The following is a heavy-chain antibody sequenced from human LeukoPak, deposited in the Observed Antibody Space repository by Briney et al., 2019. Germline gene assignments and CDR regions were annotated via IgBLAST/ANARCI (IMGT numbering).Heavy chain of an antibody. CDR2: IGGSGGVT. J-gene: IGHJ5*02. CDR1: GFTFSSYA. V-gene: IGHV3-23*01. D-gene: IGHD2-2*01. Sequence: GGSLRLSCAASGFTFSSYALTWVRQAPGKGLEWVSTIGGSGGVTYYADSVKGRFTISRDNSKNTLYLQMNSLRAEDTAVYYCAKDGRGGDCTSASCTNWFGPWGQGTLVTVSS. CDR3: AKDGRGGDCTSASCTNWFGP.